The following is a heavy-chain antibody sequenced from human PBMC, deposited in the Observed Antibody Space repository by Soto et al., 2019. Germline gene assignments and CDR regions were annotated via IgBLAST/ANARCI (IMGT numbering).Heavy chain of an antibody. J-gene: IGHJ4*02. CDR1: GLTFTNYA. D-gene: IGHD5-12*01. Sequence: GGSLRLSCAASGLTFTNYAMNWVRQAPGKGLEWVSSISGSGDSTYYADSVKGRFTTSRDNFKRTLYLQMDSLRAEDTALYYCARGASKYRWNYFDYWGQGALVTVSS. CDR2: ISGSGDST. V-gene: IGHV3-23*01. CDR3: ARGASKYRWNYFDY.